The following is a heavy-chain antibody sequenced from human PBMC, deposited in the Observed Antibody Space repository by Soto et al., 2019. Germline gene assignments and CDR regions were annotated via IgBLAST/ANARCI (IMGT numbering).Heavy chain of an antibody. CDR1: GGSISGYY. CDR3: ARTQMATLYFDY. D-gene: IGHD5-12*01. J-gene: IGHJ4*02. V-gene: IGHV4-59*01. Sequence: SETLSLTCTVSGGSISGYYWSWMRQPPGQGLEWIGYIYHSGTIRYNPSLESRVTTSVDTSKNQFSLKLASVTAADTAVYYCARTQMATLYFDYWGQGTLVTVSS. CDR2: IYHSGTI.